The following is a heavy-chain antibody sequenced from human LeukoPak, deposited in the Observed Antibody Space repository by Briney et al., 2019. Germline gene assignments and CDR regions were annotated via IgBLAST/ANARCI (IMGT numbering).Heavy chain of an antibody. D-gene: IGHD1-7*01. J-gene: IGHJ4*02. CDR3: ARGGDWNYDFDY. CDR1: GYTFTGYY. V-gene: IGHV1-2*02. Sequence: GASVKVSCKASGYTFTGYYMHWVRQAPGQGLEWMGWINPNSGGTNYAQKLQGRVTMTTDTSTSTAYMELRSLRSDDTAVYYCARGGDWNYDFDYWGQGTLVTVSS. CDR2: INPNSGGT.